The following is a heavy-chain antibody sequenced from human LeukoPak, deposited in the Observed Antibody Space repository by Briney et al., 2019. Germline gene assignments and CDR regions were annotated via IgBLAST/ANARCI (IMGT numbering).Heavy chain of an antibody. Sequence: VGSLRLSCAASGFTFSSYDMKWLRQAPGKGLEWVSHISGSGGNIGYAASVKGRFTISRDNAKNSLYLQMDSLRVEDTAVYYCARGLRKTIIGGDYYWGQGTVPTLSS. V-gene: IGHV3-48*03. D-gene: IGHD3-3*01. CDR3: ARGLRKTIIGGDYY. J-gene: IGHJ4*02. CDR1: GFTFSSYD. CDR2: ISGSGGNI.